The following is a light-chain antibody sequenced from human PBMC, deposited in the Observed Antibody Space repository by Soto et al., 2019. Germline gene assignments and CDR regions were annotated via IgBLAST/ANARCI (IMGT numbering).Light chain of an antibody. CDR2: VAS. CDR3: QQYGSSPYT. CDR1: QSVSSSS. Sequence: EIVLTQSPGTLSLSPGERATLSCRASQSVSSSSLAWYQKKPGQAPRPLVYVASSRANGIPDRFSGSESGTDFTLTISRLEPEDFAVYYCQQYGSSPYTFGQGTKLEIK. J-gene: IGKJ2*01. V-gene: IGKV3-20*01.